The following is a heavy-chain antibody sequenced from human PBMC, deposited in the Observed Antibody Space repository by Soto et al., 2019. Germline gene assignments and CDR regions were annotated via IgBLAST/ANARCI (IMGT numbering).Heavy chain of an antibody. D-gene: IGHD3-22*01. CDR1: GGSISSGGYS. V-gene: IGHV4-30-2*01. CDR2: IYHSGST. J-gene: IGHJ4*02. Sequence: TLSLTCAVSGGSISSGGYSWSWIRQPPGKGLEWIGYIYHSGSTYYNPSLKSRVTISVARSKNQYSLKLSSVTAADTAVYYCARGRGGGVTMIVVSHFDYWGQGTLVTVSS. CDR3: ARGRGGGVTMIVVSHFDY.